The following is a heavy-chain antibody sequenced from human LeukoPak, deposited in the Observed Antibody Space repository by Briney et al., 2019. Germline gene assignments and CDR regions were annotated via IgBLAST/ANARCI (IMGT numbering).Heavy chain of an antibody. V-gene: IGHV3-73*01. Sequence: GGSLRLSCAASGFTFSGSSIHWVRQASGKGLEWVGRIRSKANNYATTYAASVKGSFTISRDDSKNMAYLQMNSLKTEDTAVYYCTRIVPSGYDYVGGEGGFGYWGQGTLV. D-gene: IGHD5-12*01. CDR3: TRIVPSGYDYVGGEGGFGY. J-gene: IGHJ4*02. CDR1: GFTFSGSS. CDR2: IRSKANNYAT.